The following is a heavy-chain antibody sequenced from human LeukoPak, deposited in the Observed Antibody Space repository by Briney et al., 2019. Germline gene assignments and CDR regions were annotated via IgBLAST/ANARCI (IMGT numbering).Heavy chain of an antibody. CDR2: INHSGST. J-gene: IGHJ5*02. V-gene: IGHV4-34*01. D-gene: IGHD3-10*01. Sequence: PSETLSLTCAVYGGSFSGYYWSWIRRPPGKGLEWIGEINHSGSTNYNPSLKSRVTISVDTSKNQFSLKLSSVTAADTAVYYCARGKYYYGSGRRGWFDPWGQGTLVTVSS. CDR3: ARGKYYYGSGRRGWFDP. CDR1: GGSFSGYY.